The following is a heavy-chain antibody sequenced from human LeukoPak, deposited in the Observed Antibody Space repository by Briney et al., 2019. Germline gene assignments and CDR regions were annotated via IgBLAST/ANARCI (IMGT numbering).Heavy chain of an antibody. D-gene: IGHD1-1*01. Sequence: GGSLRLSCAASGFTVRSYYMSWVRQAPGKGLEWVSTVSTSGGGTYYADSVKGRFTISRDNSKNTLYLQMNSLRAEDTAVYYCAKRYNSEYLAPVQNWGQGTLVTVSS. CDR3: AKRYNSEYLAPVQN. CDR2: VSTSGGGT. V-gene: IGHV3-23*01. CDR1: GFTVRSYY. J-gene: IGHJ4*02.